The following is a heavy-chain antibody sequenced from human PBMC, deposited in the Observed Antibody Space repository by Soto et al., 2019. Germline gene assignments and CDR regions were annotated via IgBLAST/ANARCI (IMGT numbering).Heavy chain of an antibody. CDR2: IYSGGST. CDR1: GFTVSSNY. V-gene: IGHV3-53*01. J-gene: IGHJ3*02. D-gene: IGHD2-15*01. Sequence: GGSLRLSCAASGFTVSSNYRSWVRQAPGKGLEWVSVIYSGGSTYYADSVKGRFTISRDNSKNTLYLQMNSLRAEDTAVYYCARDGAGYCSGGSCYLNDAFDIWGQGTMVTVS. CDR3: ARDGAGYCSGGSCYLNDAFDI.